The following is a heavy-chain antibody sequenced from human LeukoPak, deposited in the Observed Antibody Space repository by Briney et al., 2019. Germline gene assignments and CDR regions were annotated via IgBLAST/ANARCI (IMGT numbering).Heavy chain of an antibody. CDR2: IFYSGST. Sequence: SETLSLTCTVCGGSISSYYWSWIRQPPGKGLEWIGYIFYSGSTNYNPSLKSRVTISVDTSKHQFSLKLSSVTAADTAVYYCARWGYSSGASQIFDSWGQGTLVTVSS. CDR3: ARWGYSSGASQIFDS. J-gene: IGHJ4*02. CDR1: GGSISSYY. V-gene: IGHV4-59*01. D-gene: IGHD6-19*01.